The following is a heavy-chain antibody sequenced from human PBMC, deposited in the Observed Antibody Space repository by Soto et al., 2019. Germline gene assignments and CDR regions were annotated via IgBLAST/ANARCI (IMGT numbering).Heavy chain of an antibody. CDR2: IYYSGST. Sequence: SETLSLTCTVSGGSISSYYWSWIRQPPGKGLEWIGYIYYSGSTNYNPSLKSRVTISVDTSKNQFSLKLSSVTAADTAVYYCARDEADDAFDIWGQGTMVTVSS. CDR1: GGSISSYY. CDR3: ARDEADDAFDI. V-gene: IGHV4-59*01. J-gene: IGHJ3*02.